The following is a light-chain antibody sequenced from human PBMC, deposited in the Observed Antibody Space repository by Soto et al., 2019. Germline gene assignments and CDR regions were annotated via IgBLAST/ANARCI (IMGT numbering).Light chain of an antibody. J-gene: IGKJ4*01. CDR2: GAS. CDR1: RSVNSN. Sequence: EIVMTQSPATLSVSPGERATLSCRASRSVNSNLAWYQQKPGQAPRLLIYGASTRATGIPAMFSASGSGTEFTLTISSLQSEDFAVYYCQQYNNWPSLTFGGGTKVEIK. CDR3: QQYNNWPSLT. V-gene: IGKV3-15*01.